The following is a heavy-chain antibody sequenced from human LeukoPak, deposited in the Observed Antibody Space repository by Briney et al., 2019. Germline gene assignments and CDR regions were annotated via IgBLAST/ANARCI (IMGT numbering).Heavy chain of an antibody. Sequence: GGSLRLSCPASGFTVISNYMSWVRQAPGKGLDWVSVIYSGGSTYYADSVKGRFTISRDNSKNTLYLQMNSLRAEDTAVYYCASGSGSYRTPYYYMDVWGTGTTVTVSS. CDR1: GFTVISNY. J-gene: IGHJ6*03. CDR3: ASGSGSYRTPYYYMDV. V-gene: IGHV3-53*01. CDR2: IYSGGST. D-gene: IGHD3-10*01.